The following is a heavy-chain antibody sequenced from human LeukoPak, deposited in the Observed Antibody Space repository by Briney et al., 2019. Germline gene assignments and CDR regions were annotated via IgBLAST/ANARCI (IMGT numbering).Heavy chain of an antibody. CDR3: ARDSPHCSSTSCYTGSVDY. J-gene: IGHJ4*02. Sequence: PSETLSLTCTVSGGSISSGSYYWSWIRQPAGKGLEWIGRIYTSGSTNYNPSLKSRVTISVDTSKNQFSLKLSSVTAADTAVHYCARDSPHCSSTSCYTGSVDYWGQGTLVTVSS. V-gene: IGHV4-61*02. CDR2: IYTSGST. CDR1: GGSISSGSYY. D-gene: IGHD2-2*02.